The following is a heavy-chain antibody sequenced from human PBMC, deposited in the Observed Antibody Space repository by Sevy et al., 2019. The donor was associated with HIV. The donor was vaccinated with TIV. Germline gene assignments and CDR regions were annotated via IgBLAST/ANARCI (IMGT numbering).Heavy chain of an antibody. V-gene: IGHV3-33*01. J-gene: IGHJ4*02. CDR1: GFTYNGYG. D-gene: IGHD6-19*01. CDR3: ARESIGVAGTGYYFHY. Sequence: GGSLRLSCAAFGFTYNGYGMHWVRQAPGKGLEWVAVIWYDGSNKEYADSVKGRFTISRDNSKNTLYLQMNNLRAEDTAVYYCARESIGVAGTGYYFHYWGQGTLVTVS. CDR2: IWYDGSNK.